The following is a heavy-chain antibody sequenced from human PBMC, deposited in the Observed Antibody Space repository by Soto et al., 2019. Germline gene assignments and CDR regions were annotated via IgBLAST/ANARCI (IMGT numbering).Heavy chain of an antibody. D-gene: IGHD2-21*01. J-gene: IGHJ5*01. Sequence: SETLSLTCTVSGVSISGGSYHWGWIRQPPGKGLEFIGTVYYSGGAHYNSSLKSRVTISVDTANNQVSLRMRSLTAADTAVYYCGRVVEGATRHTDLDSWGQGTLVTVSS. V-gene: IGHV4-39*01. CDR1: GVSISGGSYH. CDR2: VYYSGGA. CDR3: GRVVEGATRHTDLDS.